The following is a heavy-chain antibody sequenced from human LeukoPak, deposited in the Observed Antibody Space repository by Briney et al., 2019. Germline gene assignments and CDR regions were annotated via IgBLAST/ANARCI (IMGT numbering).Heavy chain of an antibody. J-gene: IGHJ4*02. CDR2: IYNSGST. V-gene: IGHV3-53*01. Sequence: PGGSLRLSCAASGFTVGYNYMTWVRQAPGKGLEWVAAIYNSGSTYYADSVRGRFTISRDNSKNTLYPQMSSLRAEDTAVYYCARDPDYGDNWGLGTLVIVSS. CDR1: GFTVGYNY. CDR3: ARDPDYGDN. D-gene: IGHD4/OR15-4a*01.